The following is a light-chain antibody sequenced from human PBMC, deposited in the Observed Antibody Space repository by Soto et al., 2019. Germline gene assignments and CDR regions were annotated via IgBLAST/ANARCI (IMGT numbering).Light chain of an antibody. Sequence: QSALTQPASVSGSPGQSITISCTGSNSDVGSYNLVYWYQQHPGKAPKLTIYDATKRPSRIANRFSASKSGNTASLTISGLQAEDEADYYCCSYAGSGTWVFGGGTKLTVL. J-gene: IGLJ3*02. V-gene: IGLV2-23*01. CDR2: DAT. CDR3: CSYAGSGTWV. CDR1: NSDVGSYNL.